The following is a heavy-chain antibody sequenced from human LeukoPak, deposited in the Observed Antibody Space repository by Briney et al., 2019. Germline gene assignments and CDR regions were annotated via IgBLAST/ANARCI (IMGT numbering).Heavy chain of an antibody. CDR1: GFTVSSNY. CDR3: ARALTMVRGRYMDV. D-gene: IGHD3-10*01. J-gene: IGHJ6*03. Sequence: GGSLRLSCAASGFTVSSNYMSWVRQAPGKGLEWVSVIYSGGSTYYADSVKGRFTISRDNAKNSLYLQMNSLRAEDTAVYYCARALTMVRGRYMDVWGKGTTVTISS. CDR2: IYSGGST. V-gene: IGHV3-53*01.